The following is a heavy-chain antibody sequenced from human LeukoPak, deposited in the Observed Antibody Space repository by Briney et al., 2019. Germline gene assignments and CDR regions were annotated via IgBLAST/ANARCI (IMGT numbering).Heavy chain of an antibody. CDR2: ISAYNGNT. CDR3: ARVASGSYSRGFDY. J-gene: IGHJ4*02. CDR1: GYTFTSYG. Sequence: ASVKVSCKASGYTFTSYGISWVRQAPGQGLEWMGWISAYNGNTNYAQKLQGRVTMTTDISTSTAYMELRSLRSDDTAVYYCARVASGSYSRGFDYWGQGTLVTVSS. D-gene: IGHD1-26*01. V-gene: IGHV1-18*01.